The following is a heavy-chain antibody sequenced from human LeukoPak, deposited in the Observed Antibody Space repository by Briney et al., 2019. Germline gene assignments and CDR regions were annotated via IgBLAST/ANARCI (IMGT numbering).Heavy chain of an antibody. Sequence: GGSLRLSCAASGFIFSSYGMSWVRQAPGKGLEWVSAISGSGGSTYYADSVKGRFTISRDNSKNTLYLQMNSLRAEDTAVYYCAKDTFFLDYYGSSGQSDWGQGTLVTVSS. CDR2: ISGSGGST. V-gene: IGHV3-23*01. CDR3: AKDTFFLDYYGSSGQSD. CDR1: GFIFSSYG. D-gene: IGHD3-22*01. J-gene: IGHJ4*02.